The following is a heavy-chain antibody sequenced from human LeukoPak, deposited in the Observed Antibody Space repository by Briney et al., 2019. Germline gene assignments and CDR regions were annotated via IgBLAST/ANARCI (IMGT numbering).Heavy chain of an antibody. D-gene: IGHD2-8*01. CDR2: ISAYNGNI. CDR3: ARGVCTNGICYGPYYYYGMDV. J-gene: IGHJ6*02. CDR1: GYTFTSYG. Sequence: GASVKVSCKASGYTFTSYGISWVRQAPGQGLEWMGWISAYNGNINYAQKLQGRVTMTTDTSTSKAYMELRSLRSDDRAVYYCARGVCTNGICYGPYYYYGMDVWGQGTTVTVSS. V-gene: IGHV1-18*01.